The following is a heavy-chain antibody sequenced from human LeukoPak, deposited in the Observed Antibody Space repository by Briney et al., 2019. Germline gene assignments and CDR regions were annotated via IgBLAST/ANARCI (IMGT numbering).Heavy chain of an antibody. CDR1: GFIFRRYW. CDR2: ISTSGSSI. Sequence: PGGSLRLSCATSGFIFRRYWMNWVRQAPGKGLDWVTYISTSGSSIYYADSVKCRFTSSRVNAKNSLNLQMNSLRAEDTAVYYCARILDSAWGELGYWGQGTLVTVSS. CDR3: ARILDSAWGELGY. D-gene: IGHD6-19*01. V-gene: IGHV3-48*04. J-gene: IGHJ4*02.